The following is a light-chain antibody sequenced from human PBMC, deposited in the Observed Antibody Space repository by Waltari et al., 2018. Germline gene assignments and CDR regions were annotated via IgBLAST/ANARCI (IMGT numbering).Light chain of an antibody. CDR3: TSYISTTSVISVI. CDR1: SSDVGGSDY. Sequence: QSALTQPASVSGSPGQSLTISCTGTSSDVGGSDYVSWYQLHPGKAPKLLIYEVSNRPSGVSDRFSGSKSGNTASLTISGLQADDEGDYYCTSYISTTSVISVIFGGGTKLTVL. CDR2: EVS. J-gene: IGLJ2*01. V-gene: IGLV2-14*01.